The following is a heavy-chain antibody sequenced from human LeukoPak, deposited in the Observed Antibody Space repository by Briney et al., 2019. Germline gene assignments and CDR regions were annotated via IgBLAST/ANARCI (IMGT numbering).Heavy chain of an antibody. D-gene: IGHD2-21*01. CDR3: ARDWSVVPGGARDYHYYYMDV. V-gene: IGHV1-2*02. CDR1: GSTFTAYY. J-gene: IGHJ6*03. CDR2: INPNNAAT. Sequence: GGSVKVSCKTSGSTFTAYYIHWVRQAPGQGLEWLGWINPNNAATKLTQKFQGRVTMTRDTSISTAYMELTRLRSDDTAVYYCARDWSVVPGGARDYHYYYMDVWGTGTTVTVSS.